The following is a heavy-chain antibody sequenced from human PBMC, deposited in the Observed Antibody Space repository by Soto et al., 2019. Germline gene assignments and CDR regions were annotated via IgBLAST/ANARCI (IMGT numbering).Heavy chain of an antibody. D-gene: IGHD3-3*01. Sequence: GGSLKLSVAASVSTLSSSEMHWVRQAPGKGLEWVSYISKSSSVIYYADSVKVRFTISRDNAKNLLYLKMNSLRDEDTAVYFFDRVNLGFSYGIDXWGQGTRLTVS. V-gene: IGHV3-48*03. CDR3: DRVNLGFSYGIDX. J-gene: IGHJ6*02. CDR2: ISKSSSVI. CDR1: VSTLSSSE.